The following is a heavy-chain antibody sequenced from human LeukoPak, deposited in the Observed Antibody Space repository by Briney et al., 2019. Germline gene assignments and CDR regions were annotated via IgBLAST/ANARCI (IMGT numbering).Heavy chain of an antibody. J-gene: IGHJ4*02. V-gene: IGHV3-30*02. CDR2: IRYDGSNK. CDR3: AKDSSGWYFLYYFDY. D-gene: IGHD6-19*01. CDR1: GLTFSSYG. Sequence: GGSLRLSCAASGLTFSSYGMHWVRQAPGKGLEWVAFIRYDGSNKYYADSVKGRFTISRDNSKNTLYLQMNSLRAEDTAVYYCAKDSSGWYFLYYFDYWGQGTLVTVSS.